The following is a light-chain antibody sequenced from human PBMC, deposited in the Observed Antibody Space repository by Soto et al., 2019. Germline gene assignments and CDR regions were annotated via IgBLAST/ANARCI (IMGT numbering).Light chain of an antibody. CDR2: GAS. CDR1: ETITNHD. V-gene: IGKV3-20*01. Sequence: EIVLMQSPDILSLSPGERATVSCRASETITNHDLARYQKKPGQAPRLLLYGASNRPTGIPDRFSGSGSGTDFTLTIDRLEPEDFAVYFCHHYGTSPPHTFGQGTKLDIK. CDR3: HHYGTSPPHT. J-gene: IGKJ2*01.